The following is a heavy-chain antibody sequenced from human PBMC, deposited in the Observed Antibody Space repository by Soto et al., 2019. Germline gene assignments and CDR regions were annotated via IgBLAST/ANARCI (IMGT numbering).Heavy chain of an antibody. J-gene: IGHJ4*02. V-gene: IGHV1-3*04. D-gene: IGHD2-21*01. Sequence: QVQLLQSGAEVKKPGASVKVSCAASGYIFTDYAIHWVRQGPGHRLEWMGRINTGSGNTRYSQRFQGRVTISRDTSATTAYRELSSLTSADTAVYYCARSPKVVLGANDYWGQGTLVTVSS. CDR2: INTGSGNT. CDR1: GYIFTDYA. CDR3: ARSPKVVLGANDY.